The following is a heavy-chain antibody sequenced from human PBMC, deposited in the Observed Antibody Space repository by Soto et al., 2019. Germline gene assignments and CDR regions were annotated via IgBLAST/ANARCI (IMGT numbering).Heavy chain of an antibody. V-gene: IGHV1-8*01. D-gene: IGHD6-19*01. CDR1: GYTFTSYD. CDR2: MNPNSGNT. Sequence: QVQLVQSGAEVKKPGASVKVSCKASGYTFTSYDINWVRQAAGQGLEWMGWMNPNSGNTGYAQKFQGRVTMTRNTSISTAYMELSSLRSEDTAVYYCARSVEWLASFDYWGQGTLVTVSS. J-gene: IGHJ4*02. CDR3: ARSVEWLASFDY.